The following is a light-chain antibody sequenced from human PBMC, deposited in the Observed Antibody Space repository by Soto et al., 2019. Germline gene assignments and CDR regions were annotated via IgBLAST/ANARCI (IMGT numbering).Light chain of an antibody. Sequence: DIQMTQSPSTLSASVGDRVTITCRASQSISTWLAWYQQIPGKAPNVLIYDASNLETGVPSRFNGSGSGTEFSLTISSLEPDDFATYYCQQYNNYLWTFGQGTKVEVK. CDR2: DAS. CDR3: QQYNNYLWT. V-gene: IGKV1-5*01. J-gene: IGKJ1*01. CDR1: QSISTW.